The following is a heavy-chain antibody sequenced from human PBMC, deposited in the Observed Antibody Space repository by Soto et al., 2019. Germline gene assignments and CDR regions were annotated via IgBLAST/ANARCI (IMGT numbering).Heavy chain of an antibody. D-gene: IGHD3-3*01. V-gene: IGHV1-69*13. CDR1: GGTFSSYA. CDR3: ARFRSYYDFWSGSAHFDY. J-gene: IGHJ4*02. CDR2: IIPIFGTA. Sequence: GASVKVSCKASGGTFSSYAISWVRQAPGQGLEWMGGIIPIFGTANYAQKFQGRVTITADESTSTAYMELSSLRSEDTAVYYCARFRSYYDFWSGSAHFDYWGQGTLVTVSS.